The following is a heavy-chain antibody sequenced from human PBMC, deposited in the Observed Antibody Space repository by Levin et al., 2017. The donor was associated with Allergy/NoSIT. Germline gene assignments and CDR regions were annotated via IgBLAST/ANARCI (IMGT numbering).Heavy chain of an antibody. CDR3: AKDLGGYSGYSHFEY. D-gene: IGHD5-12*01. Sequence: KISCTASGVTLNNYINSWLRQAPGQGLEWVGRIIPALGIASYAEKFLGRVTIVADRFSTTTHMELNSLKADDTAVYYCAKDLGGYSGYSHFEYWGQGTLVAVSS. V-gene: IGHV1-69*04. CDR2: IIPALGIA. J-gene: IGHJ4*02. CDR1: GVTLNNYI.